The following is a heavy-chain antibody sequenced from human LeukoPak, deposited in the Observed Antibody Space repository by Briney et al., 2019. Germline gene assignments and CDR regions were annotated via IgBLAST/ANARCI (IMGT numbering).Heavy chain of an antibody. CDR3: AQIVATTRYYYYYMDV. CDR1: NDSISSSSYY. J-gene: IGHJ6*03. D-gene: IGHD5-12*01. CDR2: IYYSGST. Sequence: PSETLSLTCTVSNDSISSSSYYWGWIRQPPGKGLEWIGSIYYSGSTYYNPSLKSRVTISVDTSKNQFSLKLSSVTAADTAVYYCAQIVATTRYYYYYMDVWGKGTTVTVSS. V-gene: IGHV4-39*07.